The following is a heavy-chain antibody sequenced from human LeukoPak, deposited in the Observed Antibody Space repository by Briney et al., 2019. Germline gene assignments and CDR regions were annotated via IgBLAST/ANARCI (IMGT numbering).Heavy chain of an antibody. V-gene: IGHV3-21*01. CDR3: ARDKSWYSGSYDTWPFDY. Sequence: GGSLRLSCAASGFSFSSYSMNWVRQAPGKGLEWVSSISSSSSYIYYADSVKGRFTISRDNAKNSLYLQMNSLRAEDTAVYYCARDKSWYSGSYDTWPFDYWGQGTLVTVSS. D-gene: IGHD1-26*01. CDR1: GFSFSSYS. J-gene: IGHJ4*02. CDR2: ISSSSSYI.